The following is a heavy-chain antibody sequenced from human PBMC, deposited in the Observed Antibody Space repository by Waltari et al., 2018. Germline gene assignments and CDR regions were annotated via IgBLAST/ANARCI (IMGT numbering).Heavy chain of an antibody. Sequence: EMQLVESEGGLVQPGGSLTLSCTASGFDVNRNYMSWVRQAPGKGPVWVSGLYSDGRTFYADSVKGRFTISRHDSKNTLYLQLNSLTPDDTAVYYCARGFTLILGPWGQGALVTVSS. CDR3: ARGFTLILGP. V-gene: IGHV3-53*04. CDR2: LYSDGRT. D-gene: IGHD3-16*01. J-gene: IGHJ5*02. CDR1: GFDVNRNY.